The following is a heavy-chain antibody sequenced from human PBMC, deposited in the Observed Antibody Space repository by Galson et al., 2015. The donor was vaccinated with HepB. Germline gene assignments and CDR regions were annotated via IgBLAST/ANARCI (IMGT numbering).Heavy chain of an antibody. CDR1: GFNSGTYT. CDR3: ARDEAATGVFDF. CDR2: ISGGSAYT. J-gene: IGHJ4*02. D-gene: IGHD6-13*01. V-gene: IGHV3-21*01. Sequence: LRLSCAASGFNSGTYTMNWVRQAPGKGLEWISSISGGSAYTYYADSVKGRFTISRDSAKNSLYLQMNSLRAEDTAVYYCARDEAATGVFDFRGQGTLVTASS.